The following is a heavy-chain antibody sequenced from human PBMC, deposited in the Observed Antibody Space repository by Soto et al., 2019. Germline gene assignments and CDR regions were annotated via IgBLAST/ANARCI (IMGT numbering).Heavy chain of an antibody. V-gene: IGHV3-30-3*01. J-gene: IGHJ6*02. CDR2: ISYDGSNK. CDR1: GSTFSSSE. CDR3: ARSFLSGSSSFYYYYYGMDV. Sequence: GGSLRLSCAASGSTFSSSEMHWVRQAPGKGLEWVAVISYDGSNKYYADSVKGRFTISRDNSKNTLYLQMNSLRAEDTAVYYCARSFLSGSSSFYYYYYGMDVWGQGTTVTVSS. D-gene: IGHD6-6*01.